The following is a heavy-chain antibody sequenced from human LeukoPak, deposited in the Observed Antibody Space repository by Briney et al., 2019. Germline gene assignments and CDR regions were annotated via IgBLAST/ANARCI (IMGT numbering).Heavy chain of an antibody. J-gene: IGHJ4*02. CDR3: AKLRGGSSWYFDY. Sequence: GGSLRLSCAASGFTFSNYAMSWVRQAPGKGLEWVSTINKSGGSTYYADSVKGRFTISRDNSKNTLNLQMNSLRAEDTAVYYCAKLRGGSSWYFDYWGQGTLVTVRS. CDR2: INKSGGST. CDR1: GFTFSNYA. D-gene: IGHD6-13*01. V-gene: IGHV3-23*01.